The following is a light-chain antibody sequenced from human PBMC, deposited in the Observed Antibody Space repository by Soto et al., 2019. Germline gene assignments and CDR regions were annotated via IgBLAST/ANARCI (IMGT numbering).Light chain of an antibody. V-gene: IGKV3-11*01. J-gene: IGKJ1*01. CDR3: QQRSNWPRT. Sequence: EIVMTQSPATLSVSPGESATLSCRASQSIASNLAWYQQRPGQAPRLLIYDASNRATGIPARFSGSGSGTDFTLTISSLEPEDFAVYYCQQRSNWPRTFGQGTKVEIK. CDR2: DAS. CDR1: QSIASN.